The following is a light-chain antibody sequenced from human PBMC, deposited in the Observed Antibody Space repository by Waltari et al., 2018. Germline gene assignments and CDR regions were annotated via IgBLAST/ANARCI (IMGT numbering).Light chain of an antibody. J-gene: IGKJ4*01. CDR3: QQYNNWPPLT. Sequence: IVVTQSPVTLSVSPGERATLSCRASQSISNNLAWYPKKPGQAPRLLIYGASTRAPGIPAKFSGRGSGTEFTLTITSLQSGDFAVYYCQQYNNWPPLTFGGGTKVEMK. V-gene: IGKV3-15*01. CDR1: QSISNN. CDR2: GAS.